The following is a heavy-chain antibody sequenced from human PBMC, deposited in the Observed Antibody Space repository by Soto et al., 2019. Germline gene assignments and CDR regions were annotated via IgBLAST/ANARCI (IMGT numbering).Heavy chain of an antibody. V-gene: IGHV3-66*03. D-gene: IGHD6-19*01. Sequence: EVQLVESGGGLIQPGGSLRLSCAASGFTVSSNYMSWVRQAPGKGLEWVSVIYSCGSTYYADSVKGRFTISRDYSKNTLYLQMNSLRAEYTAVYYCARDPPPSEQWLVPWVDPWGQGTLVTVSS. CDR1: GFTVSSNY. J-gene: IGHJ5*02. CDR2: IYSCGST. CDR3: ARDPPPSEQWLVPWVDP.